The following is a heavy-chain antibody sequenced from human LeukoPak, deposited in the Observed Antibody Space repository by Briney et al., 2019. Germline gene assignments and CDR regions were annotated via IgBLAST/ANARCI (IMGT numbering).Heavy chain of an antibody. D-gene: IGHD3-10*01. CDR3: AEGPWVRGRPGYFDY. Sequence: PGGSLRLSCAASGFTFSSYGMHWVRQAPGKGLEWVAVIWYDGSNKYYADSVKGRFTISRDNSKNTLYLQMNSLRAEDTAVYYCAEGPWVRGRPGYFDYWGQGTLVTVSS. V-gene: IGHV3-33*06. CDR1: GFTFSSYG. J-gene: IGHJ4*02. CDR2: IWYDGSNK.